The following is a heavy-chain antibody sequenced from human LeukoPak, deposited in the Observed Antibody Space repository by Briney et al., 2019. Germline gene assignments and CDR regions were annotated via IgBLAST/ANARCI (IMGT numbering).Heavy chain of an antibody. D-gene: IGHD2-2*01. CDR2: IIPIFGTA. Sequence: ASVKVSCKASGGTFSSYAISWVRQAPGQGLEWMGGIIPIFGTAKYAQKFQGRVTITADESTSTAYMELSSLRSDDTAVYLCARDHRLQLENWFNPWGQGTLVTVSS. V-gene: IGHV1-69*13. CDR3: ARDHRLQLENWFNP. CDR1: GGTFSSYA. J-gene: IGHJ5*02.